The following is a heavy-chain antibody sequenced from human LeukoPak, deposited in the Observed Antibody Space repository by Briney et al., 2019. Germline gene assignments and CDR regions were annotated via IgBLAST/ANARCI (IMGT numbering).Heavy chain of an antibody. CDR2: ISTSGST. CDR3: ARVTNYGDLSYFDY. D-gene: IGHD4-17*01. J-gene: IGHJ4*02. V-gene: IGHV4-4*07. CDR1: GGSIRSYY. Sequence: PSETLSLTCMVSGGSIRSYYWSWIRQPAGKGLEWIARISTSGSTNYNPSLKSRVTMSVDTYKNPFSLKLSSVTAADTAVYYCARVTNYGDLSYFDYWGQGTLVTVSS.